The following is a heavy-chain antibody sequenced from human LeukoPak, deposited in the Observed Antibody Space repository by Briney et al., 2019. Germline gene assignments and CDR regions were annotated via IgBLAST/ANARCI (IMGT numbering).Heavy chain of an antibody. V-gene: IGHV3-48*02. J-gene: IGHJ4*02. CDR1: GFTFSNYN. D-gene: IGHD5-18*01. Sequence: GGSLRLSCAASGFTFSNYNMNWVRQAPGKGLEWVSYISSSSSTIYYADSVKGRFTISRDNAKKSLYLQMNSLRDEDTAVYYCARAPEWYSYGYAGDYWGQGTLVTVSS. CDR3: ARAPEWYSYGYAGDY. CDR2: ISSSSSTI.